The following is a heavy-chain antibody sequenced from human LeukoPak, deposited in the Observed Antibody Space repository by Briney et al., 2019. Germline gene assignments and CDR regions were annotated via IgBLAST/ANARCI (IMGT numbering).Heavy chain of an antibody. CDR2: IWYDGSNK. D-gene: IGHD5-24*01. Sequence: PGGSLRLSSAAPGFTFSSYVMHWVRQAPGKGLEWVAVIWYDGSNKYYADSVKGRFTISRDNSKNTLYLQMSSLSPEYTAVYYCAKEGRWLQLGRAFELWGRGTMVTVSS. V-gene: IGHV3-30*02. CDR3: AKEGRWLQLGRAFEL. CDR1: GFTFSSYV. J-gene: IGHJ3*01.